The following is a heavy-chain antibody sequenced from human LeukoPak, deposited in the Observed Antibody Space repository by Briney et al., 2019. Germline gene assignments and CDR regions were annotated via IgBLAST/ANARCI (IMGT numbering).Heavy chain of an antibody. CDR2: ITSSSSTI. J-gene: IGHJ4*02. CDR3: TRDPHALDF. Sequence: GGSLRLSCAASGFTFSSYSMNWVRQAPGKGLEWVSYITSSSSTIYYADSVKGRFTISRDNAKNSLSLQMNSLRDEDTAVYYCTRDPHALDFWGQGTLVTVSS. V-gene: IGHV3-48*02. CDR1: GFTFSSYS.